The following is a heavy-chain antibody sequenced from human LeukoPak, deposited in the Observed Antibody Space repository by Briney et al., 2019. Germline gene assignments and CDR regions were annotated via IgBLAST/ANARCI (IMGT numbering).Heavy chain of an antibody. D-gene: IGHD1-26*01. J-gene: IGHJ4*02. CDR2: IIPIFGTA. CDR1: GGTFSSYA. V-gene: IGHV1-69*05. Sequence: SVKVSCKASGGTFSSYAISWVRQAPGQGLEWMGGIIPIFGTANYAQKFQGRVTMTRDTSISTAYMELSRLRSDDTAVYYCARDRGGIVGATETFDYWGQGTLVTVSS. CDR3: ARDRGGIVGATETFDY.